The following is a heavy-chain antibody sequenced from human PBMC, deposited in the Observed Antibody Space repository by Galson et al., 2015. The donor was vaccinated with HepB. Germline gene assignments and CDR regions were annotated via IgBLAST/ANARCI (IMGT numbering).Heavy chain of an antibody. Sequence: DSVKGRFTISRDNSKNTLYLQMNSLRAEDTAVYYCARDAVVVVPAALDYYYYGMDVWGQGTTVTVSS. CDR3: ARDAVVVVPAALDYYYYGMDV. J-gene: IGHJ6*02. D-gene: IGHD2-2*01. V-gene: IGHV3-30*14.